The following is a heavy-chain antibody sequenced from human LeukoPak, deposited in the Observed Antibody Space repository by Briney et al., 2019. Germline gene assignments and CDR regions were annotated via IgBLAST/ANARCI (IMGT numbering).Heavy chain of an antibody. Sequence: GRSLRLSCAASGFTFSSYATHWVRQAPGKGLEWVAVISYDGSNKYYADSVKGRFTISRDNSKNTLYLQMNSLRAEDTAVYYCASGVIAAAGTGYWGQGTLVTVSS. D-gene: IGHD6-13*01. CDR3: ASGVIAAAGTGY. J-gene: IGHJ4*02. CDR1: GFTFSSYA. CDR2: ISYDGSNK. V-gene: IGHV3-30*04.